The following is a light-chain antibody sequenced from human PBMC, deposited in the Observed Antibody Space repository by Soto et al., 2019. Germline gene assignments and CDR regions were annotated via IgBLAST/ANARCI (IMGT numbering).Light chain of an antibody. CDR2: GTY. V-gene: IGKV3-15*01. J-gene: IGKJ2*01. Sequence: EIVMTQSPATLYVSPGERATLSCRASQSISSNLAWYQQKPGQAPRLLIYGTYTRATGIPARFSGSGSGTVFTLTISSLQSEDSAVYYCQQYDNWPMYTFGQGTKLEIK. CDR3: QQYDNWPMYT. CDR1: QSISSN.